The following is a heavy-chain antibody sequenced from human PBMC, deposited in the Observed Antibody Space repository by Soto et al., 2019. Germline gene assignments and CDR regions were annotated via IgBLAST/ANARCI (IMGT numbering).Heavy chain of an antibody. Sequence: LSLTCTVSGGSIISYYWSWIRQPPGKGLEWIGYIYYSGSTNYNPSLKSRVTISVDTSKNQFSLKLSSVTAADTAVYYCAREGGNYDYVWGSYRPNGDAFDIWGQGTMVTVSS. V-gene: IGHV4-59*01. CDR2: IYYSGST. J-gene: IGHJ3*02. CDR1: GGSIISYY. CDR3: AREGGNYDYVWGSYRPNGDAFDI. D-gene: IGHD3-16*02.